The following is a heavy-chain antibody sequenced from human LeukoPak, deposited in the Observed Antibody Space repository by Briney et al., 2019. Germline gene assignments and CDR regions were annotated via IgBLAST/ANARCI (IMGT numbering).Heavy chain of an antibody. D-gene: IGHD3-22*01. CDR3: AKVAYYYDSNDAFDI. Sequence: GGTLRLSCAASGFTFSSYGMSWVRQAPGKGLEWVSAISGSGGSTYYADSVKGRFTISRDNSKNTLYLQMNSLRAEDTAVYYCAKVAYYYDSNDAFDIWGQGTMVTVSS. J-gene: IGHJ3*02. CDR2: ISGSGGST. V-gene: IGHV3-23*01. CDR1: GFTFSSYG.